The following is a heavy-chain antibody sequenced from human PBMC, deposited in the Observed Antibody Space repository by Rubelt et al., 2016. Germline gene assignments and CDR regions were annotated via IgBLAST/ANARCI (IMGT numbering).Heavy chain of an antibody. CDR2: ITSKTDGGTT. CDR3: STFFTIRELTGY. Sequence: EVQLGMRGGGLVQPGGSLRLSCAASGFTFSSYSMNWVRQAPGKGLEWVARITSKTDGGTTVTAAPVKGRFTISRDDSKNTLYLQMDSLKTEDTAMYYCSTFFTIRELTGYWGQGTLVTVSS. J-gene: IGHJ4*02. V-gene: IGHV3-15*01. CDR1: GFTFSSYS. D-gene: IGHD3-3*01.